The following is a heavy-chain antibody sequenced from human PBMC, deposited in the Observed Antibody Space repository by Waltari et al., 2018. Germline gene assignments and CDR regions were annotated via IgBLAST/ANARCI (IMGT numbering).Heavy chain of an antibody. V-gene: IGHV1-69*04. D-gene: IGHD2-2*01. CDR3: AGDRCSSTSCYWSQGNWFDP. CDR1: GGTFSSYA. CDR2: VNPIVGKA. J-gene: IGHJ5*02. Sequence: QVQLVQSGAEVKKPGSSVKVSCKASGGTFSSYAISWVRQAPGQGLEWMGRVNPIVGKANYEQKCKARVTITADKSTSTAYMELSSLRSEDTAVYYCAGDRCSSTSCYWSQGNWFDPWGQGTLVTVSS.